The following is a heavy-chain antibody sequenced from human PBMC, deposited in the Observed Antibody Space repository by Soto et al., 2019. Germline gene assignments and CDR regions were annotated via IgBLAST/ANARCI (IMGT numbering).Heavy chain of an antibody. Sequence: QVQLQESGPGLVKPSQTLSLTCTVSGDSISSGGYYWSWIRHHPGKGLEWIGYIYNSGSTYYNPSLRSRVVISVDTSKKQFSLKLGSVTAADTAVYYWARSPMIVVAGWDYWCQGTLVTVSS. D-gene: IGHD3-22*01. CDR2: IYNSGST. V-gene: IGHV4-31*03. J-gene: IGHJ4*02. CDR3: ARSPMIVVAGWDY. CDR1: GDSISSGGYY.